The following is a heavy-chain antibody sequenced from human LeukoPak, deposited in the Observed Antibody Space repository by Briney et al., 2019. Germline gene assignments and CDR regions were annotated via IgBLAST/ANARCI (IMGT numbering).Heavy chain of an antibody. CDR2: LYYSEST. CDR3: ARHLAAWSGYFMDV. Sequence: SETLSLTCTVSGGSINSSNYYWGWIRQPPGKGLEWIGSLYYSESTYYNPSLKSRVTLSVDTSKNQFSLKLSSVTAADTAVYYCARHLAAWSGYFMDVWGKGTTVTVCS. J-gene: IGHJ6*04. CDR1: GGSINSSNYY. D-gene: IGHD3-3*01. V-gene: IGHV4-39*01.